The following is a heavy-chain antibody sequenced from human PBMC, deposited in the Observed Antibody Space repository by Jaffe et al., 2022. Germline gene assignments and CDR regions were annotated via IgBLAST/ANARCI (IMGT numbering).Heavy chain of an antibody. CDR2: ISGSGGST. V-gene: IGHV3-23*01. CDR1: GFTFSSYA. CDR3: AKVRLEYSSSWYYFDY. J-gene: IGHJ4*02. D-gene: IGHD6-13*01. Sequence: EVQLLESGGGLVQPGGSLRLSCAASGFTFSSYAMSWVRQAPGKGLEWVSAISGSGGSTYYADSVKGRFTISRDNSKNTLYLQMNSLRAEDTAVYYCAKVRLEYSSSWYYFDYWGQGTLVTVSS.